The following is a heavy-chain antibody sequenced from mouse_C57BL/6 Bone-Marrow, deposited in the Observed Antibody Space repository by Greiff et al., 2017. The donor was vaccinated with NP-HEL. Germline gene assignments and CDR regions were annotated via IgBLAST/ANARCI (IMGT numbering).Heavy chain of an antibody. J-gene: IGHJ4*01. CDR2: ISRGGDYI. Sequence: EVKLVESGEGLVKPGGSLKLSCAASGFTFSSYAMSWVRQTPEKRLEWVAYISRGGDYIYYADTVKGRFTLSRDNARNTLYLQMSSLNSEDTAMYYCTGAYDYDWYAMDYWGQGTSVTVSS. CDR3: TGAYDYDWYAMDY. D-gene: IGHD2-4*01. CDR1: GFTFSSYA. V-gene: IGHV5-9-1*02.